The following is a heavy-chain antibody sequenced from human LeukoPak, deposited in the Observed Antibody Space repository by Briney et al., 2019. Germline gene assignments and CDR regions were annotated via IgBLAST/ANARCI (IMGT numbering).Heavy chain of an antibody. CDR3: TRELEYRGSPDDAFDI. CDR1: RFSFSYFW. CDR2: INRDGSGT. V-gene: IGHV3-74*01. D-gene: IGHD1-26*01. Sequence: PGGSLRLSCAASRFSFSYFWMHWVRQAPGKGLVWVSRINRDGSGTSYADSVKGRFTISRDNAKNTLSLQMNSLRAEDTAVYYCTRELEYRGSPDDAFDIWGQGTTVTVSS. J-gene: IGHJ3*02.